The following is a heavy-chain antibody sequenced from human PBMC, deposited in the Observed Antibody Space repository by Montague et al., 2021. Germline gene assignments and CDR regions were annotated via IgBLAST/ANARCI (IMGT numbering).Heavy chain of an antibody. D-gene: IGHD2/OR15-2a*01. CDR2: IYHNGNT. CDR1: GGSVSSPDW. CDR3: ATWPVYSTTWYYFDS. V-gene: IGHV4-4*02. Sequence: SETLSLTCAVSGGSVSSPDWWSWVRQAPGKGLEWIGDIYHNGNTNLNPSLKSRVTISVDKSKNQFSLQLTSVTAADTAVYYCATWPVYSTTWYYFDSWGQGTQVIVSS. J-gene: IGHJ4*02.